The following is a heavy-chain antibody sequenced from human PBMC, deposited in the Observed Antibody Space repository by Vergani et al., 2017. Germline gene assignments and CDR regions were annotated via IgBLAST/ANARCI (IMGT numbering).Heavy chain of an antibody. J-gene: IGHJ5*02. D-gene: IGHD4-17*01. CDR1: GFTFSSYG. CDR3: SKIFRHTSDYGDQEGEYNWFTP. V-gene: IGHV3-30*18. CDR2: ISYDGSNK. Sequence: QVQLVESGGGVVQPGRSLRLSCAASGFTFSSYGLHWVRQAPGKGLEWVAVISYDGSNKYYADSVKGRFNISRYNSKNTLYLQMNRLRAEDTAVNYCSKIFRHTSDYGDQEGEYNWFTPWRQG.